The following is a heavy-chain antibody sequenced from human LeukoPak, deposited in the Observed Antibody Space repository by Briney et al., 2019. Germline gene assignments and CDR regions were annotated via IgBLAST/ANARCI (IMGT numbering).Heavy chain of an antibody. CDR2: ISGSGGST. D-gene: IGHD2-15*01. V-gene: IGHV3-23*01. J-gene: IGHJ4*02. CDR1: GFTFSSFA. Sequence: AGGSLRLSCSASGFTFSSFAMSWVRQAPGKGLEWVSGISGSGGSTYYADSMKGRFTISRDNSKNTLYLQINSLRAEDTAVYYCAKVSGLRIGHFDYWGQGTLVTVSS. CDR3: AKVSGLRIGHFDY.